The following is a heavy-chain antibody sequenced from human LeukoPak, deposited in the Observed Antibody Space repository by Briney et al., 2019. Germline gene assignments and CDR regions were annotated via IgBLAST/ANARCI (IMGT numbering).Heavy chain of an antibody. CDR2: TSYDGSYK. Sequence: PGRSLRLSCVASGLASGFTFSNYAMHWVRQAPGKGLEWVSVTSYDGSYKYYADSVKGRFTISRDNSKNTLYLQMNGLRPEDTAVYYCARDLHCSGGSCYSGLHYWGQGTLVTVSS. CDR1: GFTFSNYA. J-gene: IGHJ4*02. V-gene: IGHV3-30*04. D-gene: IGHD2-15*01. CDR3: ARDLHCSGGSCYSGLHY.